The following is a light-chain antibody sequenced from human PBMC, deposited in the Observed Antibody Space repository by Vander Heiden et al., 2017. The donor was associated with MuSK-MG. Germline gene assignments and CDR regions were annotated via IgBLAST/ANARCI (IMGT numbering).Light chain of an antibody. Sequence: DIRMTQSPSSLSASVGDRVTITCQASQDISNYLNWYQQKPGKAPNLLIYGASNLETGVPSRFSGSGSGTDFTFTISSLQPEDFATYYCQQFDDLPVTFGGGTKVXIK. J-gene: IGKJ4*01. CDR3: QQFDDLPVT. V-gene: IGKV1-33*01. CDR1: QDISNY. CDR2: GAS.